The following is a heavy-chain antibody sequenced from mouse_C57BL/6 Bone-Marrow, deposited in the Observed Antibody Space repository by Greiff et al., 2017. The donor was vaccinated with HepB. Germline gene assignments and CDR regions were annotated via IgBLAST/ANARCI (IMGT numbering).Heavy chain of an antibody. J-gene: IGHJ2*01. CDR1: GFTFSSYA. V-gene: IGHV5-4*01. CDR2: ISDGGSYT. D-gene: IGHD1-1*01. Sequence: EVMLVESGGGLVKPGGSLKISCAASGFTFSSYAMSWVRQTPEKRLEWVATISDGGSYTYYPDNVKGRFTISRDNAKNNLYLQMSHLKSEDTAMYYCAREGGSVFDYWGQGTTLTVSS. CDR3: AREGGSVFDY.